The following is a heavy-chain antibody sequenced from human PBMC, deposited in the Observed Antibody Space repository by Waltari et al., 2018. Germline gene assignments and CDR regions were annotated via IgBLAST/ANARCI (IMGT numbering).Heavy chain of an antibody. D-gene: IGHD6-6*01. CDR2: IIPIFGTA. CDR1: GGTFSSYA. CDR3: ARARDPYSSSSLEWFDP. Sequence: QVQLVQSGAEVKKPGSSVKVSCKASGGTFSSYAISWVRQAPGQGLEWRGGIIPIFGTANYAQNVQGRVTITADESTSTAYLELSSLRSEDTAVYYCARARDPYSSSSLEWFDPWGQGTLVTVSS. J-gene: IGHJ5*02. V-gene: IGHV1-69*13.